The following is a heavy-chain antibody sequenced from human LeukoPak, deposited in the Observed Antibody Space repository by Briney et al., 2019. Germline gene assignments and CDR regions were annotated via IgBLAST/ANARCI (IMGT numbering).Heavy chain of an antibody. D-gene: IGHD6-13*01. CDR2: ISSSSSYI. CDR1: GFTFSSYS. V-gene: IGHV3-21*01. Sequence: GGSLRLSCAASGFTFSSYSMNCVRQAPGKGLEWVSSISSSSSYIYYADSVKGRFTISRDNAKNSLYLPMNSLRAEDTAVYYCARDLPLAATDPKADYWGQGTLVTVSS. CDR3: ARDLPLAATDPKADY. J-gene: IGHJ4*02.